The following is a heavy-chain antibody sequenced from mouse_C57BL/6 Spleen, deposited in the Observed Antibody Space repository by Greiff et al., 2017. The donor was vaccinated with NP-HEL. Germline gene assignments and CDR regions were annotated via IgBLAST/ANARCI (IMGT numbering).Heavy chain of an antibody. D-gene: IGHD1-1*01. V-gene: IGHV1-63*01. CDR3: ARGAYYYGSSYGAGGGDYYAMDY. J-gene: IGHJ4*01. Sequence: QVQLQQSGAELVRPGTSVKMSCKASGYTFTNYWIGWAKQRPGHGLEWIGDIYPGGGYTNYNEKFKGKATLTADKSSSTAYMQFSSLTSEDSAIYFGARGAYYYGSSYGAGGGDYYAMDYWGQGTSVTVSS. CDR2: IYPGGGYT. CDR1: GYTFTNYW.